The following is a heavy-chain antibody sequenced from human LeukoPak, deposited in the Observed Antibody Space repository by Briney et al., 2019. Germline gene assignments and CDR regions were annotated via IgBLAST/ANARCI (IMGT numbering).Heavy chain of an antibody. CDR3: ARDNRVTVTTYFDY. J-gene: IGHJ4*02. CDR1: GGSISSGGYY. CDR2: IYYSGST. V-gene: IGHV4-31*03. Sequence: SETLSLTCTVSGGSISSGGYYWSWIRQHPGKGLEWIGYIYYSGSTYYNPSLKSRVTISVDTSKNQFSLKLSSVTAADTAVYYCARDNRVTVTTYFDYWGQGTLVTVSS. D-gene: IGHD4-17*01.